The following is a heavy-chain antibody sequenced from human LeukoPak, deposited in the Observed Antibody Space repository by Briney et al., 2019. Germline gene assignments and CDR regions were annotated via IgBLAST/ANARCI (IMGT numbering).Heavy chain of an antibody. D-gene: IGHD1-26*01. CDR1: EFTFNGYG. J-gene: IGHJ4*02. CDR3: ARGPSSGSYYGYFDY. V-gene: IGHV3-30*03. CDR2: ISYDGSNK. Sequence: GGSLRLSCVASEFTFNGYGMHWVRQAPGKGLEWVAVISYDGSNKYYADSVKGRFTISRDSSKNTLYLQMGSLRAEDMAVYYCARGPSSGSYYGYFDYWGQGTLVTVSS.